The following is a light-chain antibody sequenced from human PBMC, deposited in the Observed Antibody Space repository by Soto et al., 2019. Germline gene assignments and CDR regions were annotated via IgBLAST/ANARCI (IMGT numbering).Light chain of an antibody. Sequence: QSALTQPASVSGSPGQSITISCTGASSDVGYHNLVSWYQQHPGQAPKLMIYEVSKRPLGVSARFSASKSGNTASLTISGLQAEAEADYYCCSYGGSRAVFGGGTQLTVL. V-gene: IGLV2-23*02. CDR1: SSDVGYHNL. J-gene: IGLJ7*01. CDR3: CSYGGSRAV. CDR2: EVS.